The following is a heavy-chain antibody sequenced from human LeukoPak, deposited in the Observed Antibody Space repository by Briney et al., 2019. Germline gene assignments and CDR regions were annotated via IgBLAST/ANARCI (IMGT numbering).Heavy chain of an antibody. D-gene: IGHD6-25*01. Sequence: SETLSLTCTVSGGSISSSSYYWGWIRQPPGKGLAWIGSIYYSGSTYYNPSLKSRVTISVDTSKNQFSLKLSSVTAADTAVYYCARRLRKQRGGFDPWGQGTLVTVSS. J-gene: IGHJ5*02. V-gene: IGHV4-39*01. CDR3: ARRLRKQRGGFDP. CDR2: IYYSGST. CDR1: GGSISSSSYY.